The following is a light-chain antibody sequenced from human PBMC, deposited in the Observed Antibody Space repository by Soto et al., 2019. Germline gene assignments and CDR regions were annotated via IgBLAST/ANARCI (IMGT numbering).Light chain of an antibody. V-gene: IGKV3-20*01. CDR2: GAS. CDR3: QQYGSLPLST. CDR1: QSVSSNY. Sequence: EIVLTQSPGTLSLSPGEGATLSCRASQSVSSNYVAWYQQKPGQTPRLLIYGASSRATGIPDRFSGSGSGTHFILTISRLEPEDFAVYYCQQYGSLPLSTFGPGTKVYIK. J-gene: IGKJ3*01.